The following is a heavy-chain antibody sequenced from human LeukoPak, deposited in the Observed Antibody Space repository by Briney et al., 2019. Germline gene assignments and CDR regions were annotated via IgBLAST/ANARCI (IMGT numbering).Heavy chain of an antibody. CDR1: EFTFSSYW. Sequence: GGSLRLSCEASEFTFSSYWMSWVRQAPGKGLEWVAVISYDGSNKYYADSVKGRFTISRDNSKNTLYLQMNSLRAEDTAVYYCAKTSSSWSLISANWFDPWGQGTLVTVSS. V-gene: IGHV3-30*18. CDR3: AKTSSSWSLISANWFDP. CDR2: ISYDGSNK. J-gene: IGHJ5*02. D-gene: IGHD6-13*01.